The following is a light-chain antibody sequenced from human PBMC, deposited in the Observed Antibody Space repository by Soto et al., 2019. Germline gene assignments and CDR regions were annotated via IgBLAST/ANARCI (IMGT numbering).Light chain of an antibody. Sequence: QSVLTHPASVSGSPGQSVTISCTGTSXDVGAYKYVSWYQQHPGKAPKLMIYEVSNRPSGVSNRFSGSKSGNTASLTISGLQADDEADYYCNSYAGDIIRFVFGTGTKVTVL. V-gene: IGLV2-14*01. CDR2: EVS. CDR3: NSYAGDIIRFV. J-gene: IGLJ1*01. CDR1: SXDVGAYKY.